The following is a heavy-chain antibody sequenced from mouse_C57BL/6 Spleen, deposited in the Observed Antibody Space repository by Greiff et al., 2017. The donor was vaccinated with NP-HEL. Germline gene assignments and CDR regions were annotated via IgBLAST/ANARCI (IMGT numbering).Heavy chain of an antibody. J-gene: IGHJ2*01. Sequence: VMLVESGPELVKPGASVKISCKASGYAFSSSWMNWVKQRPGKGLEWIGRIYPGDGDTNYNGKFKGKATLTADKSSSTAYMQLSSLTSEDSAVYFCARRMVTFDYWGQGTTLTVSS. CDR3: ARRMVTFDY. D-gene: IGHD2-2*01. CDR2: IYPGDGDT. CDR1: GYAFSSSW. V-gene: IGHV1-82*01.